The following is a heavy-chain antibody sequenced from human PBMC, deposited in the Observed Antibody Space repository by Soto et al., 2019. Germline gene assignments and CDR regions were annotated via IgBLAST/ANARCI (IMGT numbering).Heavy chain of an antibody. CDR1: GFRFDEHA. D-gene: IGHD1-26*01. CDR3: AKDKVGGTYFSGLEY. CDR2: ITRDSGNK. V-gene: IGHV3-9*01. Sequence: RLSCAASGFRFDEHAMHWVRQAPGKGLEWVSGITRDSGNKGYADSVKGRFIVSRDNAKNSLYLQMNSLRPDDTALYYCAKDKVGGTYFSGLEYWGQGALVTVSS. J-gene: IGHJ4*02.